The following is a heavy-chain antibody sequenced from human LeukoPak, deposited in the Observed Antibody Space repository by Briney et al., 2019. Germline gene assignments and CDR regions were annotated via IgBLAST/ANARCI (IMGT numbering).Heavy chain of an antibody. CDR1: GFTFRNAS. V-gene: IGHV3-15*01. J-gene: IGHJ4*02. CDR2: IRSKTDGGTT. D-gene: IGHD6-13*01. CDR3: TTDAPYSSSWYPTYFDY. Sequence: PGGSLRLSCAVSGFTFRNASMSWVRQAPGKGLEWVGRIRSKTDGGTTDYAAPVKGRFTISRDDSKNTLYLQMNSLKTEDTAVYYCTTDAPYSSSWYPTYFDYWGQGTLVTVSS.